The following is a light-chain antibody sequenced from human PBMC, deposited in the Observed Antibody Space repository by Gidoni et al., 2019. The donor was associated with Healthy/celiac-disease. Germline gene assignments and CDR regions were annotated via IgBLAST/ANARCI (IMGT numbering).Light chain of an antibody. CDR3: QQYNSYSGT. V-gene: IGKV1-5*03. CDR1: QSISSW. CDR2: KAS. J-gene: IGKJ1*01. Sequence: DIQMTQSPSTLSASVGDRVTIPCRPSQSISSWLAWYQQKPGKAPKLLIYKASSLESGVPSRFSGSGSGTEFTLTISSLQPDDFATYYCQQYNSYSGTFGQGTKVEIK.